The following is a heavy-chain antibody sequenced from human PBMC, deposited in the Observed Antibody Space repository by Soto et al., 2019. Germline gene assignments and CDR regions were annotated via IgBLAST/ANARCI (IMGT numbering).Heavy chain of an antibody. J-gene: IGHJ4*02. CDR2: ISYDGSNK. CDR1: GFTFSSYA. Sequence: GGSLRLSCAASGFTFSSYAMSWVRQAPGKGLEWVAVISYDGSNKYYADSVKGRFTISRDNSKNTLYLQMNSLRAEDTAVYYCARAIGSFLTQPPPSSGCWGQGTLVTVSS. CDR3: ARAIGSFLTQPPPSSGC. V-gene: IGHV3-30-3*01. D-gene: IGHD6-19*01.